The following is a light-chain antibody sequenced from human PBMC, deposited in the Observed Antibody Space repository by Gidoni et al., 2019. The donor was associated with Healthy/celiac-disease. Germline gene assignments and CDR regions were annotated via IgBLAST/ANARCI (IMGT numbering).Light chain of an antibody. CDR2: EVS. V-gene: IGLV2-14*01. Sequence: QSALPQPASVSGSPGQSLTISCTGTSSDVGGYNYVSWDQQHPGKAPKLMIYEVSNRPSGVSNRFSGSKSGNTASLTIPGLQAEDEADYYCSSYTSSSTLVCGGGTKLTV. CDR1: SSDVGGYNY. J-gene: IGLJ2*01. CDR3: SSYTSSSTLV.